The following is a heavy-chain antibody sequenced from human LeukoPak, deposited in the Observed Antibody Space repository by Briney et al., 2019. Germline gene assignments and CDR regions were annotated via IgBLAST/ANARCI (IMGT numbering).Heavy chain of an antibody. V-gene: IGHV4-34*01. D-gene: IGHD5-18*01. J-gene: IGHJ6*03. CDR2: INHSGST. CDR3: ARGRGGRGYSYVIYYYYYMDV. Sequence: SETLSLTCAVYGGSFSGYYWSWIRQPPGKGLEWIGEINHSGSTNYNPSLKSRVTISVDTSKNQFSLRLSSVTAADTAVYYCARGRGGRGYSYVIYYYYYMDVWGKGTTVTVSS. CDR1: GGSFSGYY.